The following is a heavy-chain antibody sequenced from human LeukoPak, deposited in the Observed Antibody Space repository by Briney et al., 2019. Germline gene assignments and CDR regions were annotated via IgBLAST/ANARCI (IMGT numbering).Heavy chain of an antibody. D-gene: IGHD2-2*01. J-gene: IGHJ4*02. V-gene: IGHV3-23*01. CDR1: GFTFSSYA. CDR2: ISGSAGST. Sequence: PGGSLRLSCAASGFTFSSYATSWVRQAPGQGLEWVSAISGSAGSTYYADSVKGRFTISRDNSKNTLYLQMNSLRAEDTAVYYCAKGSPAAIVYFDYWGQGTLVTVSS. CDR3: AKGSPAAIVYFDY.